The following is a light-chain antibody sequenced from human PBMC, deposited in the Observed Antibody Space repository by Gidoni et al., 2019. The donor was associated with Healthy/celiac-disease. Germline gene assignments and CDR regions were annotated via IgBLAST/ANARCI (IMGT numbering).Light chain of an antibody. Sequence: DIQLTQSPSFLSASVGDRVTITCRASPGISSYLAWYQQKPGKAPKLLIYAASTLQSGVPSRFSGSGSGTEFTLTISSLQPEDFATYYCQQLNSYPHTFGGXTKVEIK. CDR2: AAS. CDR1: PGISSY. CDR3: QQLNSYPHT. J-gene: IGKJ4*01. V-gene: IGKV1-9*01.